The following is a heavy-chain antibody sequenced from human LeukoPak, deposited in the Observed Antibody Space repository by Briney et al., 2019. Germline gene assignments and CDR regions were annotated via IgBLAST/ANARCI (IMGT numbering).Heavy chain of an antibody. D-gene: IGHD3-16*01. CDR1: GGSISSYY. CDR2: IYYSGST. J-gene: IGHJ4*02. Sequence: PSETLSLTCTVSGGSISSYYWSWIRQPPGKGLEWIGYIYYSGSTNYNPSLKSRVTISVDTSKNQFSLKLSSVTAADTAVYYCARSRGRARDFDYWGRGTLVTVSS. V-gene: IGHV4-59*01. CDR3: ARSRGRARDFDY.